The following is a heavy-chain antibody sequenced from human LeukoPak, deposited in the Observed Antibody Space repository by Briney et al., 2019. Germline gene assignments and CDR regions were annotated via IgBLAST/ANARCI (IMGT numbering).Heavy chain of an antibody. J-gene: IGHJ4*02. CDR2: INHSGST. CDR1: GGSFSGYY. V-gene: IGHV4-34*01. CDR3: ARQPRRIYYDSSGFDY. D-gene: IGHD3-22*01. Sequence: PSKTLSLTCAVYGGSFSGYYWSWIRQPPGKGLEWIGEINHSGSTNYNPSLKSRVTISVDTSKNQFSLKLSSVTAADTAVYYCARQPRRIYYDSSGFDYWGQGTLVTVSS.